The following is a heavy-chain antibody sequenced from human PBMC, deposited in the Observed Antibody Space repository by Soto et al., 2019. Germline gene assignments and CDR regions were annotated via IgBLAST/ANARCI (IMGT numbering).Heavy chain of an antibody. CDR1: GGPIYSYC. CDR3: ARSLNNGYVNF. D-gene: IGHD5-12*01. Sequence: KPSETLSLPWSLSGGPIYSYCWNWIRQPPAKNLEWIGHIGFRGKTSYFPSLRGRVTISVDPSKKQFSLKLNSVTAAATAVYYCARSLNNGYVNFWGQGTMVTVPS. CDR2: IGFRGKT. V-gene: IGHV4-59*01. J-gene: IGHJ4*02.